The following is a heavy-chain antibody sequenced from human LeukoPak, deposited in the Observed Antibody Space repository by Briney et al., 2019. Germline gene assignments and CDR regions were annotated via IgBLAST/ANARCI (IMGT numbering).Heavy chain of an antibody. V-gene: IGHV5-51*01. Sequence: GESLKISCKGSGYSFTSHWIAWVRQMPGKGLEWMGIIYPGDSDTTYSPSFQGQVTISADKSISTAYLQWSSLKASDTAMYHCARHGDSNWYFDYWGQGTLVTVSS. J-gene: IGHJ4*02. CDR3: ARHGDSNWYFDY. D-gene: IGHD6-13*01. CDR1: GYSFTSHW. CDR2: IYPGDSDT.